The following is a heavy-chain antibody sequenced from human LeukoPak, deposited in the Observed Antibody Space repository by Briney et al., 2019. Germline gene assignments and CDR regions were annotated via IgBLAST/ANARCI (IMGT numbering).Heavy chain of an antibody. J-gene: IGHJ4*02. CDR1: GYTFTSYG. CDR2: ISSNSDNT. CDR3: ARDWGSIKVITDY. V-gene: IGHV1-18*01. D-gene: IGHD3-16*01. Sequence: ASVKVSCKATGYTFTSYGISWVRQAPGQGLEWMGWISSNSDNTNYAQKLLGRVTMTTDTSTSTAYMELRSLRSDDTAVYYCARDWGSIKVITDYWGQGTLVTVSS.